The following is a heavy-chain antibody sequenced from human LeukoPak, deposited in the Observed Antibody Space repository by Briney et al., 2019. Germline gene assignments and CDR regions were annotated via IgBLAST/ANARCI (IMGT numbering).Heavy chain of an antibody. CDR1: GFTSSSYG. J-gene: IGHJ6*02. Sequence: GGSLRLSCAASGFTSSSYGMSWVRQAPGKGLEWVSAISNSGGSTPYADSVKGRFTISRDNSKNTLYLQMNSLRGEDTAVCYCARGPWSAAGYNGMDVWGQGTTVTVSS. CDR2: ISNSGGST. CDR3: ARGPWSAAGYNGMDV. D-gene: IGHD6-13*01. V-gene: IGHV3-23*01.